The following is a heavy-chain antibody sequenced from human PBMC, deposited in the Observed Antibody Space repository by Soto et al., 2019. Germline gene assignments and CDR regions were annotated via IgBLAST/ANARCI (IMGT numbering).Heavy chain of an antibody. Sequence: GFLRHSWAASGFNLGNLGISWVRQAPGKGLEWVSAISGSGGSTYYADSVKGRFTISRDNSKSTLYLQMNSLRAEDTAVYYCAKAPGAGWYRGTYFDYWGQGTLVTVSS. D-gene: IGHD2-15*01. J-gene: IGHJ4*02. V-gene: IGHV3-23*01. CDR1: GFNLGNLG. CDR3: AKAPGAGWYRGTYFDY. CDR2: ISGSGGST.